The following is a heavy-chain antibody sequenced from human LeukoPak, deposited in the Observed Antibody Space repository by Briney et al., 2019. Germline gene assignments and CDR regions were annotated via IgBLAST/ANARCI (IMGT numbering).Heavy chain of an antibody. J-gene: IGHJ1*01. D-gene: IGHD3-10*01. CDR1: GFTFSSYG. V-gene: IGHV3-30*02. CDR2: IRYDGSNK. Sequence: GGSLRLSCAASGFTFSSYGMHWVRQAPGKGLEWVAFIRYDGSNKYYADFVKGRFTISRDNSKNTLYLQMNSLRAEDTAVYYCATHYGSGSYYVVQHWGQGTLVTVSS. CDR3: ATHYGSGSYYVVQH.